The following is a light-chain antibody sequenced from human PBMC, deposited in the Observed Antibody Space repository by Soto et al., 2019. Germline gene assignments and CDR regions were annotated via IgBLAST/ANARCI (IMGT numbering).Light chain of an antibody. CDR3: QVWDSVTDHVV. CDR2: DDS. CDR1: SIGSKS. Sequence: SYELTQPPSVSVAPGQTATFTCGGNSIGSKSVHWYQQKPGQAPVLVVYDDSDRPLGIPERFSGSNSGNTATLTISRVEAGDEADYYCQVWDSVTDHVVFGGGTKLTVL. V-gene: IGLV3-21*02. J-gene: IGLJ2*01.